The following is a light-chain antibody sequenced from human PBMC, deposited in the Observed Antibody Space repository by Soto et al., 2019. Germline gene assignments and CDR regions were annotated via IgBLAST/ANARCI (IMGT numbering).Light chain of an antibody. J-gene: IGLJ1*01. Sequence: QSVLTQPASVSGSPGQSITISCTGTSSDVGGYNFVSWYQQHPDKAHKLMIYDVTNRPSGVSNRFSGSKSGNTASLTISGLQAEGEADYYCSSYTSISTYVFGTGTKVTVL. V-gene: IGLV2-14*01. CDR2: DVT. CDR1: SSDVGGYNF. CDR3: SSYTSISTYV.